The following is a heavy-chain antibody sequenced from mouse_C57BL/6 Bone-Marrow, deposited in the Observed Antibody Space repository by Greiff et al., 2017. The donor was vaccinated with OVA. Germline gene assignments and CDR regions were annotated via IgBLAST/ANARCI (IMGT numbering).Heavy chain of an antibody. CDR3: ARGYILYAMDY. CDR1: GYTFTSYW. Sequence: QVQLQQPGAELVMPGASVKLSCKASGYTFTSYWMHWVKQRPGQGLEWIGEIDPSDSYTNYNQKFKGKSTLTVDKSSSTAYMQRSSLTSEDSAVYYCARGYILYAMDYWGQGTSVTVSS. V-gene: IGHV1-69*01. J-gene: IGHJ4*01. D-gene: IGHD2-2*01. CDR2: IDPSDSYT.